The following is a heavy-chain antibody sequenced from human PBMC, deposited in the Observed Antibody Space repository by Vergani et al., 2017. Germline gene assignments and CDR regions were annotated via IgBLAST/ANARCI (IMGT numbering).Heavy chain of an antibody. Sequence: EVQLVQSGAEVKKPGESLRISCKGSGYSFTSNWISWVRQKTGKGLEWMGKIDPSDSYTNYSPSVHGHVTISADKSISTAYLQWSSLKASDTAMYYRARGVVVVPVAPAEYFQHWGQGTLVTVSP. D-gene: IGHD2-2*01. J-gene: IGHJ1*01. CDR2: IDPSDSYT. CDR1: GYSFTSNW. V-gene: IGHV5-10-1*03. CDR3: ARGVVVVPVAPAEYFQH.